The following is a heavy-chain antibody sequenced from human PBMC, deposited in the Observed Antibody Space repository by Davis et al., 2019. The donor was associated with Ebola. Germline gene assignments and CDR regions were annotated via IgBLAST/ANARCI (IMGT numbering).Heavy chain of an antibody. V-gene: IGHV1-3*01. J-gene: IGHJ4*02. D-gene: IGHD3-3*01. CDR1: GYTFTSYA. CDR3: ARNHLDYDFWSGYYFDY. CDR2: INAGNGNT. Sequence: AASVKVSCKASGYTFTSYAMHWVRQAPGQRLEWMGWINAGNGNTKYSQKFQGRVTITRDTSATTAYMELSSLRSEDTAVYYCARNHLDYDFWSGYYFDYWGQGTLVTVSS.